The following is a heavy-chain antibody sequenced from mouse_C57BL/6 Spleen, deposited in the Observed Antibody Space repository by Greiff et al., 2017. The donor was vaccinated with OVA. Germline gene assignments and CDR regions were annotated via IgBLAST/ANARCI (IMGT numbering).Heavy chain of an antibody. J-gene: IGHJ2*01. Sequence: EVQLVESGEGLVKPGGSLKLSCAASGFTFSSYAMSWVRQTPEKRLEWVAYISSGGDYIYYADTVKGRFTISRDNARNTLYLQMSSLKSEDTAMYYCTRNDYYEYYFDYWGQGTTLTVSS. CDR1: GFTFSSYA. V-gene: IGHV5-9-1*02. CDR3: TRNDYYEYYFDY. CDR2: ISSGGDYI. D-gene: IGHD2-4*01.